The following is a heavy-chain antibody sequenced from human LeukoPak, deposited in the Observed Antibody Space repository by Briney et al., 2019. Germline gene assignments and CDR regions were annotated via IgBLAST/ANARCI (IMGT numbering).Heavy chain of an antibody. Sequence: GASVKVSCKASGYTFTSYGISWVRQAPGQGLEWMGWISAYNGNTNYAQKLQGRVTMTTGTSTSTAYMELRSLRSDDTAVYYCARRYEQWLVYDSYYFDYWGQGTLVTVSS. CDR3: ARRYEQWLVYDSYYFDY. V-gene: IGHV1-18*01. CDR1: GYTFTSYG. J-gene: IGHJ4*02. D-gene: IGHD6-19*01. CDR2: ISAYNGNT.